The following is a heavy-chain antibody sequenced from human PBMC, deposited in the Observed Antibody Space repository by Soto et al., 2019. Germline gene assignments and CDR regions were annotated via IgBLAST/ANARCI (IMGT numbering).Heavy chain of an antibody. V-gene: IGHV3-23*01. D-gene: IGHD3-10*01. CDR1: GFSFSSYA. CDR3: AKDRGSGSNFYYYYMDV. CDR2: VSGSVAST. Sequence: EVQLLESGGGLVQPGGSLRLSCAASGFSFSSYAMNWVRQAPGKGLEWVSTVSGSVASTGHADSVKGRFTISRDNSRNTLYLQMNSLRAEDTAVYYCAKDRGSGSNFYYYYMDVWGKGTTVTVSS. J-gene: IGHJ6*03.